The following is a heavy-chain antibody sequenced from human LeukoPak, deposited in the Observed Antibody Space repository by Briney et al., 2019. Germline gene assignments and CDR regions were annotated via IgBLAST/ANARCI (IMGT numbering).Heavy chain of an antibody. D-gene: IGHD1-14*01. CDR3: ARDEGITKPFVD. V-gene: IGHV7-4-1*02. CDR2: INTNTGNP. J-gene: IGHJ4*02. CDR1: GYTYTKSA. Sequence: ASVTVSFMASGYTYTKSAMNWVRQAPGQGLEFMGWINTNTGNPTYGQGFTGRFVFSLDTSVSTAYLQISSLQAEDTAVYYCARDEGITKPFVDWGQGTLVTVSS.